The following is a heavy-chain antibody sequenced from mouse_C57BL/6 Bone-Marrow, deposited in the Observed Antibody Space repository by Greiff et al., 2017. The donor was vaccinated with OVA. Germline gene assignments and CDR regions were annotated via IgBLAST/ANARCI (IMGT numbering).Heavy chain of an antibody. J-gene: IGHJ2*01. CDR2: IDPNSGGT. Sequence: QVHVKQPGAELVKPGASVKLSCKASGYTFTSYWMHWVKQRPGRGLEWIGRIDPNSGGTKYNEKFKSKATLTVDKPSSTAYMQLSSLTSEDSAVYYCAREGITTVVNYFDYWGQGTTLTVSS. V-gene: IGHV1-72*01. CDR3: AREGITTVVNYFDY. D-gene: IGHD1-1*01. CDR1: GYTFTSYW.